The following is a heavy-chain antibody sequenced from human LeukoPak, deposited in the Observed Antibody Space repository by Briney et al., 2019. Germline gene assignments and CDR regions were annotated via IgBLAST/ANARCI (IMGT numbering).Heavy chain of an antibody. CDR3: ASVIAAAGTVFDY. CDR1: GYTFTSYD. Sequence: ASVKVSCKASGYTFTSYDINWVRQATGQGLEWMGWMNPNSGGTNYAQKFQGRVTMTRDTSISTAYMELSRLRSDDTAVYYCASVIAAAGTVFDYWGQGTLVTVSS. CDR2: MNPNSGGT. D-gene: IGHD6-13*01. J-gene: IGHJ4*02. V-gene: IGHV1-2*02.